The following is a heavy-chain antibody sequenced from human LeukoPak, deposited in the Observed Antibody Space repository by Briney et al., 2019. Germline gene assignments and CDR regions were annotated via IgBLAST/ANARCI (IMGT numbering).Heavy chain of an antibody. CDR3: ARQRRYSSSSETKPFRYYYYYMDV. Sequence: SETLSLTCTVSGGSISSGAYYWSWIRQPAEKGLEWIGRVSTSGTTNYNPSFKSRVTISADTSKNQFSLKLSSVTAADTAVYYCARQRRYSSSSETKPFRYYYYYMDVWGKGTTVTVSS. CDR2: VSTSGTT. D-gene: IGHD6-6*01. J-gene: IGHJ6*03. V-gene: IGHV4-61*02. CDR1: GGSISSGAYY.